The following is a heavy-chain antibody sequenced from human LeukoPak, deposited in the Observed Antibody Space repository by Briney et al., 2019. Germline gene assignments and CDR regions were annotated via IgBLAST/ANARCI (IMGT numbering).Heavy chain of an antibody. V-gene: IGHV4-30-4*01. CDR2: IYYSGST. D-gene: IGHD2-21*02. Sequence: SETLSLTCTVSGGSISSGDYYWSWIRQPPGKGLEWIGYIYYSGSTYYNPSLKSRVTISVDTSKNQFSLKLSPVTAADTAVYYCAREVVVTGAFDYWGQGTLVTVSS. CDR1: GGSISSGDYY. CDR3: AREVVVTGAFDY. J-gene: IGHJ4*02.